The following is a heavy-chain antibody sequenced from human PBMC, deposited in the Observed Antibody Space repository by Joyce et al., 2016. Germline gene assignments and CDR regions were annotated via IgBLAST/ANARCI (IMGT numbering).Heavy chain of an antibody. Sequence: QLQLQESGPGLVKPSETLSLTFTVSGGSISSSVYYWGWIGQPPGKGLDWIATIYYSVSTYYNPSLNSRVTISVDTSKNQFSLNLSAVTAADTAVYYCARLGRWGYYFDYWGQGTLVTVSS. CDR1: GGSISSSVYY. CDR3: ARLGRWGYYFDY. D-gene: IGHD1-26*01. J-gene: IGHJ4*02. CDR2: IYYSVST. V-gene: IGHV4-39*01.